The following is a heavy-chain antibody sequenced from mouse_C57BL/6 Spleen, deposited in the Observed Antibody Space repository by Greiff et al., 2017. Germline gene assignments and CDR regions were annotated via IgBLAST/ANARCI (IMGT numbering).Heavy chain of an antibody. Sequence: VQLQQSGAELVRPGASVTLSCKASGYTFTDYEMHWVKQTPVHGLEWIGAIDPETGGTAYNQKFKGKAILTADKSSSTAYMELRSLTSEDSAVYYCTRPVMGWFAYWGQGTLVTVSA. CDR2: IDPETGGT. J-gene: IGHJ3*01. CDR1: GYTFTDYE. V-gene: IGHV1-15*01. CDR3: TRPVMGWFAY.